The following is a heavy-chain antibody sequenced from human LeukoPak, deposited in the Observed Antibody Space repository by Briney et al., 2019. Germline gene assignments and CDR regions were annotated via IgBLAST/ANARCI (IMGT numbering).Heavy chain of an antibody. V-gene: IGHV4-59*08. CDR3: ARIGYSYGFEELSFDY. D-gene: IGHD5-18*01. CDR1: GGSISSYY. CDR2: IYYSGST. J-gene: IGHJ4*02. Sequence: SETLSLTCTVSGGSISSYYWSWIRQPPGKGLEWIGYIYYSGSTNYNPSLKSRVTISVDTSKNQFSLKLSSVTAADTAVYYCARIGYSYGFEELSFDYWGQGTLVTVSP.